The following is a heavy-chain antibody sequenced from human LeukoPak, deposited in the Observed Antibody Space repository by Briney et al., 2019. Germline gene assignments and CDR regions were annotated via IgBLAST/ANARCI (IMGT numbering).Heavy chain of an antibody. V-gene: IGHV3-23*01. CDR3: GKASWVSSTDAVR. Sequence: GGSLRLSCAASGLRFSSFAISWVRQGPARGLEWVSSTRGNGETFYADSVKGRFTLSSDSSRNTVYFQLNNLRVEDTAIYYWGKASWVSSTDAVRWGQGTLVTVPS. J-gene: IGHJ4*02. D-gene: IGHD3-16*01. CDR1: GLRFSSFA. CDR2: TRGNGET.